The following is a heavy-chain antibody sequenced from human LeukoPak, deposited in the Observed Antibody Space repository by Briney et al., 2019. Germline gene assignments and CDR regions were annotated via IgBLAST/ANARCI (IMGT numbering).Heavy chain of an antibody. CDR2: ISGSGGST. Sequence: TGGSLRLSCAASGFTFSNYAMSWVRQAPGKGLEWVSAISGSGGSTYYADSVKGRFTISRDNSKNTLYLQMNSLRAEDTAVYYCAKSIAVAGPTPDAFDIWGQGTMVTVSS. CDR1: GFTFSNYA. CDR3: AKSIAVAGPTPDAFDI. V-gene: IGHV3-23*01. D-gene: IGHD6-19*01. J-gene: IGHJ3*02.